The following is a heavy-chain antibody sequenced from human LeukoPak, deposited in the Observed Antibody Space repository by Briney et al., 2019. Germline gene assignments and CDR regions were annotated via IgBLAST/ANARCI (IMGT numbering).Heavy chain of an antibody. J-gene: IGHJ6*03. Sequence: PSETLSLTCAVYGGSFSGYYWSWIRQPPGKGLEWIGEINHSGSTNYNPSLKSRVTISVDTSKNQFSLKLSSVTAADTAVYYCARVAAAAGSSRKIYYYYYYMDVWGKGTTVTVSS. D-gene: IGHD6-13*01. CDR2: INHSGST. CDR1: GGSFSGYY. V-gene: IGHV4-34*01. CDR3: ARVAAAAGSSRKIYYYYYYMDV.